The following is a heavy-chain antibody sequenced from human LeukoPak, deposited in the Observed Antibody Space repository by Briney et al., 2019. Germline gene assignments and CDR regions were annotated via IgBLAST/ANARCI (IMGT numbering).Heavy chain of an antibody. V-gene: IGHV1-8*01. CDR1: GYTFTSYD. J-gene: IGHJ6*03. D-gene: IGHD3-22*01. Sequence: GASVKVSCKASGYTFTSYDINWVRQAAGQGLEWMGWMNPNSGNTGYAQKFQGRVTMTRNTSISTAYMELSSLRSEDTAVYYCARGITMIVVANYYYYYYMDVWGKGTTVTISS. CDR2: MNPNSGNT. CDR3: ARGITMIVVANYYYYYYMDV.